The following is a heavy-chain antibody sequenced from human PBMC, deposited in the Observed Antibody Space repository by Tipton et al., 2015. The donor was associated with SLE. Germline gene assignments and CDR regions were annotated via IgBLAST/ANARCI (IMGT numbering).Heavy chain of an antibody. J-gene: IGHJ4*02. CDR2: IYNSGST. CDR1: GFNFDDYA. CDR3: ARDRDSSGYRGIDF. D-gene: IGHD3-22*01. Sequence: LRLSCAASGFNFDDYAMHWVRQAPGKGLEWIGYIYNSGSTNYNPSLRSRVTISVDTSKRQFSLKLRSVTAADTAVYYCARDRDSSGYRGIDFWGQGTLVIVSS. V-gene: IGHV4-59*01.